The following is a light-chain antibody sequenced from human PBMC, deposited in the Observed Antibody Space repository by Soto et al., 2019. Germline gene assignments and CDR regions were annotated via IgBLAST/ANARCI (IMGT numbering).Light chain of an antibody. J-gene: IGLJ1*01. V-gene: IGLV1-44*01. CDR2: SYD. CDR1: SSNLGDNT. CDR3: AAWDASLDGYV. Sequence: SVLTQPPSASGTRGQRVTISCSTSSSNLGDNTVNWYQQVPGTAPKLLIYSYDQRPSGVPDRFSGSKSGTSASLAISGLQSEDEADYYCAAWDASLDGYVFGTGTKVTVL.